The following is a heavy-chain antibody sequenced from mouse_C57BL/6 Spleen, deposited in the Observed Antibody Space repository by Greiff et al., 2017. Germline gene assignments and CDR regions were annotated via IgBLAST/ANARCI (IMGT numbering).Heavy chain of an antibody. CDR3: ARFITTVVAPYFDY. CDR2: ISDGGSYT. Sequence: EVKLVESGGGLVKPGGSLKLSCAASGFTFSSYAMSWVRQTPEKRLEWVATISDGGSYTYYPDNVQGRFTISRDNAKNNLYLQMSHLKSEDTAMYYCARFITTVVAPYFDYWGQGTTLTVSS. V-gene: IGHV5-4*03. CDR1: GFTFSSYA. J-gene: IGHJ2*01. D-gene: IGHD1-1*01.